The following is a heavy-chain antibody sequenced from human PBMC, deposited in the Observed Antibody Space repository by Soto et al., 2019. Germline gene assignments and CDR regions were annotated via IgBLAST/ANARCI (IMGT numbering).Heavy chain of an antibody. CDR1: GFTFSKYG. CDR2: MSSDGRNE. V-gene: IGHV3-30*18. J-gene: IGHJ4*02. D-gene: IGHD2-21*02. CDR3: AKVGHIAVGTAGFDY. Sequence: QVQLVESGGGLVQPGRSLRLSCEGSGFTFSKYGMHWVRQAPGKGLEWVAVMSSDGRNEYYADSVKGRFTISRDNSNSTLYLQMSSLRPEDTAVYYCAKVGHIAVGTAGFDYWGQGTLVTVSS.